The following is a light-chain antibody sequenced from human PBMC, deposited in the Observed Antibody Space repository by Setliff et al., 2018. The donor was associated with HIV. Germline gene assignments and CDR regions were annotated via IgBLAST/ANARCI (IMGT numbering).Light chain of an antibody. CDR1: SSNIGSNF. J-gene: IGLJ1*01. V-gene: IGLV1-47*01. Sequence: QSVLTQPPSASGTPGQRVSISCSGSSSNIGSNFVYWYKQLPGTAPKLLIYKNNQRPSGVPDRFSGSKSGTSASLAISELRSEDEADYYCAAWDDSLSGPLYVFGTGTKVTVL. CDR2: KNN. CDR3: AAWDDSLSGPLYV.